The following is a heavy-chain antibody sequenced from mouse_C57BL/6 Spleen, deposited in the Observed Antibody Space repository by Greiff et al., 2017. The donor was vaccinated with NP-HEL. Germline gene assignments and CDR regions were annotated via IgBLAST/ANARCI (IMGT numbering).Heavy chain of an antibody. CDR1: GFNIKDDY. CDR2: IDPENGDT. CDR3: TNHLLGIAY. D-gene: IGHD2-1*01. Sequence: VQLQQSGAELVRPGASVKLSCTASGFNIKDDYMHWVKQRPEQGLEWIGWIDPENGDTEYASKFQGKATITADTSSNTAYLQLSSLTSEDTAVYYCTNHLLGIAYWGQGTLVTVSA. V-gene: IGHV14-4*01. J-gene: IGHJ3*01.